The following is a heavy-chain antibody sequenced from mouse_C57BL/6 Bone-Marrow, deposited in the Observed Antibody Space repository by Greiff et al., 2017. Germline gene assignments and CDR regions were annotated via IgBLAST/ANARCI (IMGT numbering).Heavy chain of an antibody. D-gene: IGHD2-4*01. CDR1: GFTFSDYG. CDR2: ISSGSSTI. CDR3: ARDYDYSAWFAY. V-gene: IGHV5-17*01. Sequence: EVKLMESGGGLVKPGGSLKLSCAASGFTFSDYGMHWVRQAPEKGLEWVAYISSGSSTIYYADTVKGRFTISRDNAKNTLFLQMTSLRSEDPAMYYCARDYDYSAWFAYWGQGTLVTVSA. J-gene: IGHJ3*01.